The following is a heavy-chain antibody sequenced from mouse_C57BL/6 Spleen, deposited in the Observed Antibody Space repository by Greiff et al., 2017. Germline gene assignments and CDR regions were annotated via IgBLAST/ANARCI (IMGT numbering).Heavy chain of an antibody. CDR3: ARGDYDDWYFDV. CDR2: IDPNSGGT. D-gene: IGHD2-4*01. CDR1: GYTFTSSW. Sequence: QVQLKQPGAELVKPGASVKLSCKASGYTFTSSWMHWVKQRPGRGLEWIGRIDPNSGGTKYNEKFKSKATLTVDKPSSTAYMQLSSLTSEDSAVFYCARGDYDDWYFDVWGTGTTVTVSS. J-gene: IGHJ1*03. V-gene: IGHV1-72*01.